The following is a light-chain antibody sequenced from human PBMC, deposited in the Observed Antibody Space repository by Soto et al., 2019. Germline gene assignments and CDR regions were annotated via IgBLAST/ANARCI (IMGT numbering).Light chain of an antibody. V-gene: IGLV2-14*01. CDR1: NSDVGGYNY. CDR3: SSYTSSNAPLI. Sequence: QSVLTQPASVSGSPGQSITISCTGTNSDVGGYNYVSWYQQHPGKAPKVMIYEVNNRPSGVSNHFSGSKSGNTTSLTISGLQAEDEADYYCSSYTSSNAPLIFGGGTKLTVL. J-gene: IGLJ2*01. CDR2: EVN.